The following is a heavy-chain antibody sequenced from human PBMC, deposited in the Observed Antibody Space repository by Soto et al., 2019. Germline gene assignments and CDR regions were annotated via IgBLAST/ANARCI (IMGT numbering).Heavy chain of an antibody. CDR1: NGSVSSGTYS. J-gene: IGHJ6*02. CDR2: IYYSGTT. CDR3: ARGHYYYGMDV. V-gene: IGHV4-30-2*01. Sequence: LTCTASNGSVSSGTYSWSWVRQPPGKGLEWIGYIYYSGTTYYTPSLKSRLTMSMDRANDHFSLNLTSVTAADTAVYFCARGHYYYGMDVWGQGITVTVSS.